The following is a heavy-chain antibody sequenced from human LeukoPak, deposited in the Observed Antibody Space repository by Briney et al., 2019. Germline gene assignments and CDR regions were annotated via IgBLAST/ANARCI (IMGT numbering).Heavy chain of an antibody. CDR3: ARHVDSDRAAWFVVAFDI. V-gene: IGHV5-10-1*01. Sequence: GESLKISCQRSGYNLITHWICWVHQIPGKGLEWMGRDHPSDSYTKYSPSFQGHVSISADKSISTAYLTWSSLRASDAAMYYCARHVDSDRAAWFVVAFDIWGQGTLVTVSS. J-gene: IGHJ3*02. CDR1: GYNLITHW. CDR2: DHPSDSYT. D-gene: IGHD3-10*01.